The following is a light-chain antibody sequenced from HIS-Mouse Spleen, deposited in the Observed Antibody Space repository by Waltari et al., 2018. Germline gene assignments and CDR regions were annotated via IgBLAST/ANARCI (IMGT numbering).Light chain of an antibody. CDR2: EGS. CDR1: SSDVGSYNL. CDR3: CSYAGSSTYV. Sequence: QSALTQPASVSGSPGQSITISCTGTSSDVGSYNLVSWYQQHPGKAPKLMIYEGSKRPSGGSNRFSGSKSGNTAYLTISGLQAEDEADYYCCSYAGSSTYVFGTGTKVTVL. J-gene: IGLJ1*01. V-gene: IGLV2-23*01.